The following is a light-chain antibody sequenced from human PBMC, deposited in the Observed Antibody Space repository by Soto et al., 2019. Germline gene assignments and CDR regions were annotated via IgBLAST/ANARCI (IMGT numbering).Light chain of an antibody. CDR3: AAWDDSLNGSVV. Sequence: QSVLTQPPSASGTPGQRVNISCSGSSSNIGSNTVNWYQQLPGTAPKLLIYSNNQRPSGVPDRFSGSKSGTSASLAISGLQSEGEADYYCAAWDDSLNGSVVFGGGTKLTVL. V-gene: IGLV1-44*01. CDR1: SSNIGSNT. CDR2: SNN. J-gene: IGLJ2*01.